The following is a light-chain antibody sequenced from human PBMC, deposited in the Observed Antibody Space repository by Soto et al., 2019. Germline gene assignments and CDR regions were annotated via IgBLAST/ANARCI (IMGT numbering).Light chain of an antibody. J-gene: IGLJ2*01. CDR1: SSVVGANNY. CDR2: EVS. CDR3: TSYINSITFVV. V-gene: IGLV2-14*01. Sequence: SALTQPASVSGSPGQPITISCTGTSSVVGANNYVSWYQHHPGKAPKLLIYEVSNRPSGVSSRFSGSKSGNTASLTISGLQAEDEADYYCTSYINSITFVVFGGGTKLTVL.